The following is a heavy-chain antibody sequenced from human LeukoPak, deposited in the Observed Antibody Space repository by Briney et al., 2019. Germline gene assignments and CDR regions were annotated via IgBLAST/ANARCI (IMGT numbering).Heavy chain of an antibody. J-gene: IGHJ6*03. Sequence: GASVKVSCKASGYSFTADYIHWVRQAPGQGREWMGWMNPKSPGTNYAQKFQGRDTMTRDTSISTAYMELSSLTSDDSAVYYCARDPAQSYYTDVWGIGTTVTVSS. V-gene: IGHV1-2*02. CDR2: MNPKSPGT. CDR1: GYSFTADY. CDR3: ARDPAQSYYTDV.